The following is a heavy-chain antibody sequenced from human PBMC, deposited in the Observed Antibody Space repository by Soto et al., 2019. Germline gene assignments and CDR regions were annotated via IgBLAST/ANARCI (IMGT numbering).Heavy chain of an antibody. CDR3: SCVWSGSAWTYYMDV. CDR2: ISWNSGSI. CDR1: GFTFDDYA. J-gene: IGHJ6*03. Sequence: EVQLVESGGGLVQPGRSLRLSCAASGFTFDDYAMHWVRQAPGKGLEWVSGISWNSGSIGYADSVKGRFTISRDNAKNSMYLQMNSLRAEDTALYDCSCVWSGSAWTYYMDVWGKGTTVTVSS. V-gene: IGHV3-9*01. D-gene: IGHD3-3*01.